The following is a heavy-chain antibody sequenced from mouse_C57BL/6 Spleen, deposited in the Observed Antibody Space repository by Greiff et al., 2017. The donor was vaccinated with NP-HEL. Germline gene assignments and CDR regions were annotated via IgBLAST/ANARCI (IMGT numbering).Heavy chain of an antibody. CDR1: GFTFSSYG. Sequence: EVQGVESGGDLVKPGGSLKLSCAASGFTFSSYGMSWVRQTPDKRLEWVATISSGGSYTYYPDSVKGRFTISRDNAKNTLYLQMSSLKSEDTAMYYCARHDYYGSSYPAWFAYWGQGTLVTVSA. CDR2: ISSGGSYT. CDR3: ARHDYYGSSYPAWFAY. V-gene: IGHV5-6*01. D-gene: IGHD1-1*01. J-gene: IGHJ3*01.